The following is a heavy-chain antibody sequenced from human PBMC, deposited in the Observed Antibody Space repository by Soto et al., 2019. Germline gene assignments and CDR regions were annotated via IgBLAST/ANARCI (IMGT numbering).Heavy chain of an antibody. V-gene: IGHV4-59*12. CDR2: IYYSGST. CDR1: GGPISSSY. Sequence: SETLSPTCTVSGGPISSSYWSWIRQPPGKGLEWIGYIYYSGSTNYNPSLKSRVTISVDTSKNQFSLKLSSVTAADTAVYYCARDGYSRYAFDIWGQGTMVT. J-gene: IGHJ3*02. D-gene: IGHD4-4*01. CDR3: ARDGYSRYAFDI.